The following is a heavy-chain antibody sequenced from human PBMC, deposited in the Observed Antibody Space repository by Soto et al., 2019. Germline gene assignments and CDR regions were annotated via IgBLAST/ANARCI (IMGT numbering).Heavy chain of an antibody. V-gene: IGHV1-18*04. D-gene: IGHD2-21*01. CDR3: AGEIVVQAPTYGMDV. J-gene: IGHJ6*02. CDR2: ISAYNGNT. Sequence: ASVKVSCKASGYTFTSYGISWVRQAPGQGLEWMGWISAYNGNTNYAQKLQGRVTMTTDTSTSTAYMELRSLRSDDTAVYYCAGEIVVQAPTYGMDVWGQGTTVTVSS. CDR1: GYTFTSYG.